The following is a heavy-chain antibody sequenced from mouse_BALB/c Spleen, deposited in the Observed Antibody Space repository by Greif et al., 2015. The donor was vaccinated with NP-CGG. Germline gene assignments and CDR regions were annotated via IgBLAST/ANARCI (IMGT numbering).Heavy chain of an antibody. CDR3: ARYGNYVMDY. Sequence: EVQLVESGGGLVQPGGSRKLSCAASGFTFSSFGMHWVRQSPDKGLEWVAYISGGGSTIYDAGTAKRRVTFHRDNAKNTLALQMTSRRSEESAMYYCARYGNYVMDYWGQGTSVTVSS. CDR2: ISGGGSTI. J-gene: IGHJ4*01. CDR1: GFTFSSFG. D-gene: IGHD2-1*01. V-gene: IGHV5-17*02.